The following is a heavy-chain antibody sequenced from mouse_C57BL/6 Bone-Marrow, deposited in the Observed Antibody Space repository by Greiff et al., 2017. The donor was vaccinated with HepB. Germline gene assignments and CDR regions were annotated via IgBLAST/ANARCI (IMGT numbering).Heavy chain of an antibody. D-gene: IGHD1-1*01. Sequence: QVQLQQSGAELVKPGASVKLSCKASGYTFTSYWMHWVKQRPGQGLEWIGMIHPNSGSTNYNEKFKSKATLTVDKSSSSAYVQLSSLTSEDSAVYYCARSSGYGSSYWFDYWGQGTLVTVSA. CDR3: ARSSGYGSSYWFDY. CDR2: IHPNSGST. J-gene: IGHJ3*01. V-gene: IGHV1-64*01. CDR1: GYTFTSYW.